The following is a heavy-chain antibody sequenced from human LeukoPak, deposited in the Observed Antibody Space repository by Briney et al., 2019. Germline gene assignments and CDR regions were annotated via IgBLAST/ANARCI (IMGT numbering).Heavy chain of an antibody. CDR2: IYTSGTT. CDR3: ARDSSSTSYYFDY. D-gene: IGHD6-6*01. Sequence: PSETLSLSCTVSGGSISGSYSSWIRQPVGKGLEWIGRIYTSGTTNDNPSLKSRVTMSLDTSKNQFSLKLSSVTAADTAVYYCARDSSSTSYYFDYWGQGTLVTVSS. J-gene: IGHJ4*02. V-gene: IGHV4-4*07. CDR1: GGSISGSY.